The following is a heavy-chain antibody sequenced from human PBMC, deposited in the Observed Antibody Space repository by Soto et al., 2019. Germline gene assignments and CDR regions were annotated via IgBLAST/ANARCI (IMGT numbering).Heavy chain of an antibody. CDR2: IVGSGTRS. Sequence: EVQLLESGGGLVQPGGSLRLSCAASGLTFSNYAMSWVRQAPGQGLEWVSGIVGSGTRSDHPDSVKGRFAIYRDNSKNTVYLQMDSLRVEDTAVYYCAKAAHCSSASCYLPADVWGQGTTVTVSS. D-gene: IGHD2-2*01. V-gene: IGHV3-23*01. J-gene: IGHJ6*02. CDR1: GLTFSNYA. CDR3: AKAAHCSSASCYLPADV.